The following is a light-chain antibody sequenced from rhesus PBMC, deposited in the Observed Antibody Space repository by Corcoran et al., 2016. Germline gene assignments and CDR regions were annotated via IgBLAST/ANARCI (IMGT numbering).Light chain of an antibody. CDR3: QHGSGTPFT. V-gene: IGKV1S15*01. CDR2: FAS. CDR1: QGISNN. J-gene: IGKJ3*01. Sequence: DIQMTQSPSSLSASVGDTVTITCRASQGISNNLAWYQQKPGKVPKVLIYFASTLQSGVPSRFSGTGSGTVFTLTISSLQPEDFATYYCQHGSGTPFTFGPGTKLDIK.